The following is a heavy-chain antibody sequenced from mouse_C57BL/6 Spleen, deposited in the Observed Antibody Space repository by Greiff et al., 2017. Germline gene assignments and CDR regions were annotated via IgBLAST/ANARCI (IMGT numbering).Heavy chain of an antibody. CDR3: TRRDYDGYYPDY. CDR2: IDPETGGT. D-gene: IGHD2-3*01. V-gene: IGHV1-15*01. Sequence: QVHVKQSGAELVRPGASVTLSCKASGYTFTDYEMHWVKQTPVHGLEWIGAIDPETGGTAYNQKFKGKAILTADKSSSTAYMELRSLTSEDSAVYYCTRRDYDGYYPDYWGQGTTLTVSS. CDR1: GYTFTDYE. J-gene: IGHJ2*01.